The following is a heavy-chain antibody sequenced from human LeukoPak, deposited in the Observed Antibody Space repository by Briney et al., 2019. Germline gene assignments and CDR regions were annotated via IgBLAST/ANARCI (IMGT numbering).Heavy chain of an antibody. Sequence: GGSLRLSCAASGFTFTSYWMSWVRQAPGKGLEWVANINQHGDEKFYVDSVKGRFTISRDNAKNSLFLQMNSLRAEDTAVYYCAPVTRSDGYTWDYWGQGTLVTVSS. CDR3: APVTRSDGYTWDY. CDR2: INQHGDEK. V-gene: IGHV3-7*01. J-gene: IGHJ4*02. D-gene: IGHD5-24*01. CDR1: GFTFTSYW.